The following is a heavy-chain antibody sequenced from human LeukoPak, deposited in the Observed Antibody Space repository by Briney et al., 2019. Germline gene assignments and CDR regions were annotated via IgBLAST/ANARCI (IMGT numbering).Heavy chain of an antibody. CDR1: GYTFSSYY. J-gene: IGHJ4*02. Sequence: ASVKVSCKASGYTFSSYYIHWVRQAPGQGLEWMGIINPSGGSTRYAQKFQGRVAKITDTSTSTVYLELSSLRSEDTAVYYCARENSGTHDYWGQGTLVTVSS. CDR3: ARENSGTHDY. D-gene: IGHD1-7*01. CDR2: INPSGGST. V-gene: IGHV1-46*01.